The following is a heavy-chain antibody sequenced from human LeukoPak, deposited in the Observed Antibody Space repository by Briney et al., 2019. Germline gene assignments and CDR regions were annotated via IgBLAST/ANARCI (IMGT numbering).Heavy chain of an antibody. CDR1: GYTFTGYY. CDR2: INPNSGGT. CDR3: ARGYYDSSGYLIFDY. V-gene: IGHV1-2*02. D-gene: IGHD3-22*01. J-gene: IGHJ4*02. Sequence: ASVKVSCKASGYTFTGYYMHWVRQAPGQGLEWMGWINPNSGGTNYAQKFQGRVTMTRDTSISTAYMELSRVRSDDTAVYYCARGYYDSSGYLIFDYWGQGTLVTVSS.